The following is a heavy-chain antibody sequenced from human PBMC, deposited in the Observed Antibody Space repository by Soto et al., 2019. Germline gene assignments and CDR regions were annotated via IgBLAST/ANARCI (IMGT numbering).Heavy chain of an antibody. V-gene: IGHV3-21*01. J-gene: IGHJ5*02. D-gene: IGHD6-13*01. CDR3: TRDASRDSSARGWFDP. CDR1: GFTFRSFT. Sequence: GGSLRLSCTSSGFTFRSFTMNWVRQAPGKGLEWVSTISSNSAYIYYTDALRGRFTISRDNAKNSLHLQMNSLRAEDTAVYYCTRDASRDSSARGWFDPWGPGTLVPVSS. CDR2: ISSNSAYI.